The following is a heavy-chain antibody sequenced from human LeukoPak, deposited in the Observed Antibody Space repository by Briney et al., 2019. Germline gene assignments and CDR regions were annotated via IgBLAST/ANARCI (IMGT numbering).Heavy chain of an antibody. CDR3: AKDKAPLYSGYDWDLDF. CDR1: GFTFHHYA. D-gene: IGHD5-12*01. J-gene: IGHJ4*02. Sequence: PGRSLRLSCAASGFTFHHYAIHWVRQVPGKGLEWVSGISWNSASIGYADSVKGRFTISRDNAKNSVYLQMNCLRAEDTAFYYCAKDKAPLYSGYDWDLDFWGQGTLVTVSS. CDR2: ISWNSASI. V-gene: IGHV3-9*01.